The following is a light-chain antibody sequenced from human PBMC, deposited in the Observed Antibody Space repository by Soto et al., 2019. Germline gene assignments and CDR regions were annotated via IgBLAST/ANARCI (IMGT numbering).Light chain of an antibody. CDR1: SSGVENYNL. Sequence: QSALTQPASVSGSPGQSITLSCTRTSSGVENYNLVSWYQHRPGKAPKLIIYEGSQPPSGVSDRFSGSKSGNTASLTISGLRAEDEAYYYCSSYAGAVVFGGGTQLTVL. CDR2: EGS. J-gene: IGLJ2*01. CDR3: SSYAGAVV. V-gene: IGLV2-23*01.